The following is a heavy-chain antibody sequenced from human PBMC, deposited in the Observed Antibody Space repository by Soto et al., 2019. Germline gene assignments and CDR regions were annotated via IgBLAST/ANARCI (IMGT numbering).Heavy chain of an antibody. Sequence: GASVKVCCKASGYTFTSYGISWVRQAPGQGLEWMGWISAYNGNTNYAQKPQGRVTMTTDTSTSTAYMELRSLRSDDTAVYYCARGGRHDSSGYYLPFSGMDVWGQGTTVTVSS. D-gene: IGHD3-22*01. CDR3: ARGGRHDSSGYYLPFSGMDV. CDR2: ISAYNGNT. J-gene: IGHJ6*02. V-gene: IGHV1-18*01. CDR1: GYTFTSYG.